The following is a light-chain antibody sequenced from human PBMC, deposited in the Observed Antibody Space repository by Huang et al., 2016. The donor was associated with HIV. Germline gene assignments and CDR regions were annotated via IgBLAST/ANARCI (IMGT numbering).Light chain of an antibody. V-gene: IGKV1-9*01. J-gene: IGKJ4*01. CDR2: AAS. CDR3: QQLNSYPLT. Sequence: IQLTQSPSSLSVSVGDRVTITCRASQGISSFLAWYQQKLGKAPKLLIYAASTLQGGVPSRFSGSGSGTDFTLTISSLQPEDFATYYCQQLNSYPLTFGGGTKVEIK. CDR1: QGISSF.